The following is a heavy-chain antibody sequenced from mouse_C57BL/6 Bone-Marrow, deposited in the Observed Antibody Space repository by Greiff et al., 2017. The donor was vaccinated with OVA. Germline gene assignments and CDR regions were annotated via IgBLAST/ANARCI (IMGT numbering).Heavy chain of an antibody. Sequence: QVQLKESGPGILQPSQTLSLTCSFSGFSLSTFGMGVGWIRPPSGKGLEWLAHIWWDDDKYYNPALKSRLTISKATSKNQVFLKIANVDTADTATYYGARMGGYSNYYYFDYWGQGTTLTVSS. V-gene: IGHV8-8*01. J-gene: IGHJ2*01. CDR3: ARMGGYSNYYYFDY. D-gene: IGHD2-5*01. CDR1: GFSLSTFGMG. CDR2: IWWDDDK.